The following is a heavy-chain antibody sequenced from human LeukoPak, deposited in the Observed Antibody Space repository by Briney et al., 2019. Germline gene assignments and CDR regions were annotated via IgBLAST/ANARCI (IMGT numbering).Heavy chain of an antibody. D-gene: IGHD4-23*01. V-gene: IGHV3-7*01. Sequence: GGSLRLSCAASGFSFQYYWMAWVRQAPGMGLEWVAHIKEDGTQKFYVDSVRGRFTISKDDARNALYLQMNSLRDEDTAVYYCVRGGWELDYWGQGTLVIVSS. CDR3: VRGGWELDY. CDR2: IKEDGTQK. J-gene: IGHJ4*02. CDR1: GFSFQYYW.